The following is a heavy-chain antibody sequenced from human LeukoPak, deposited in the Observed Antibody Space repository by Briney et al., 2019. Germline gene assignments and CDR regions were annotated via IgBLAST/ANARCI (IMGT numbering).Heavy chain of an antibody. D-gene: IGHD3-10*01. CDR3: AASPRSGAYYMDV. CDR2: IHQFGSP. J-gene: IGHJ6*03. CDR1: GDSGSRSDW. V-gene: IGHV4-4*02. Sequence: SETLSLTCTVSGDSGSRSDWWSWVRPPPGKGLEWIGEIHQFGSPNYNPSLKSRVTLLVDKSSNQFSLKLGSVTAADTAVYYCAASPRSGAYYMDVWGRGTTVTVSS.